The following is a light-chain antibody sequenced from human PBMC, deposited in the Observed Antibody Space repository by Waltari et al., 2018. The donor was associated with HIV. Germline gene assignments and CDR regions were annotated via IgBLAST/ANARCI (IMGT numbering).Light chain of an antibody. CDR3: CSYAGSSTHV. CDR2: EIS. Sequence: QSALTQPASVSGSPGQSITISCAGTSSDVGSYNVVSWYQQHPGKAPKLMIYEISKRPSGVSTRFSGSKSGNTASLTISGLQADDEADYYCCSYAGSSTHVFGTGTKVTVL. CDR1: SSDVGSYNV. V-gene: IGLV2-23*02. J-gene: IGLJ1*01.